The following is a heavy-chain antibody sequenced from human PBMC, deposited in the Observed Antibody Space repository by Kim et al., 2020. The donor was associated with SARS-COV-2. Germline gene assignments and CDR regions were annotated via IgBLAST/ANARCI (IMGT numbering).Heavy chain of an antibody. D-gene: IGHD3-10*01. J-gene: IGHJ4*02. Sequence: SVKVSCKASGGTFSSYAISWVRQAPGQGLEWMGGIIPIFGTANYAQKFQCRVTITADESTSTAYMELSSLRSEDTAVYYCASRYGSGRLDYWGQGTLVTVSS. CDR2: IIPIFGTA. CDR3: ASRYGSGRLDY. CDR1: GGTFSSYA. V-gene: IGHV1-69*13.